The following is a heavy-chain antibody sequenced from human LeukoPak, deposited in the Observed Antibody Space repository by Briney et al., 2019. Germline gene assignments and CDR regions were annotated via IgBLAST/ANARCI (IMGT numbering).Heavy chain of an antibody. D-gene: IGHD3-9*01. CDR2: IIPILGIA. J-gene: IGHJ6*02. Sequence: PGASVKVSCKASGYTFTSYGISWVRQAPGQGLEWMGRIIPILGIANYAQKFQGRVTITADKSTSTAYMELSSLRSEDTAVYYCARQYDIPPQRGGMDVWGQGTTVTVSS. V-gene: IGHV1-69*04. CDR3: ARQYDIPPQRGGMDV. CDR1: GYTFTSYG.